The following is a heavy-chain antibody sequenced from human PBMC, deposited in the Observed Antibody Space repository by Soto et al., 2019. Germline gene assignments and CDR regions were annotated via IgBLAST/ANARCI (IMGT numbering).Heavy chain of an antibody. V-gene: IGHV4-59*08. CDR3: ARHAGPYGSGDTYYFDY. CDR1: GGSISSYY. CDR2: IYYSGST. J-gene: IGHJ4*02. Sequence: SETLSLTCTVSGGSISSYYWSWIRQPPGKGLEWIGYIYYSGSTNYNPSLKSRVTISVDTSKNQFSLKLSSVTAADTAVYYCARHAGPYGSGDTYYFDYWGQGTLVTVSS. D-gene: IGHD3-10*01.